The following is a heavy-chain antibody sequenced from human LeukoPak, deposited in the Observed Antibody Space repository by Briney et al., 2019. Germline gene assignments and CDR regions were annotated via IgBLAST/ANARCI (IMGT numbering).Heavy chain of an antibody. V-gene: IGHV3-66*04. CDR2: IYSGGST. CDR1: GFTVSSNY. D-gene: IGHD3-10*01. J-gene: IGHJ5*02. CDR3: ARRTGRTLDNWFDP. Sequence: GGSLRLSCAASGFTVSSNYMSWVRQAPGKGLEWVSVIYSGGSTYYADSVKGRFTISRDNSKNTLYLQMNSLRAEDTGVYYCARRTGRTLDNWFDPWGQGTLVTVSS.